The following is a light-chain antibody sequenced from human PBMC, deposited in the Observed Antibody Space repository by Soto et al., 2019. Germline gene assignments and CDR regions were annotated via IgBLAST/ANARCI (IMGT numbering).Light chain of an antibody. J-gene: IGKJ2*01. CDR2: GAS. V-gene: IGKV3-15*01. CDR3: QQYNNWPST. CDR1: QSVSSN. Sequence: EIVMTQSPATLSVSPGERATLSCRASQSVSSNLAWYQQKRGQAPRLLTYGASTRATGIPARFSGSGSGTEFILTISSLQSEDFAVYYCQQYNNWPSTFGQGTKLEIK.